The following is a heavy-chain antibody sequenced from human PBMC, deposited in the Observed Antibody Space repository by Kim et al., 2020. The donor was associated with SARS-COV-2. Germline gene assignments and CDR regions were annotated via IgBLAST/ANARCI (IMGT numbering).Heavy chain of an antibody. D-gene: IGHD3-22*01. CDR1: GFTFSSYA. Sequence: GGSLRLSCAASGFTFSSYAMHWVRQAPGKGLEWVAVISYDGSNKYYADSVKGRFTISRDNSKNTLYLQMNSLRAEDTAVYYCARNYYDSSGYYYGRHYYYYYGMDVWGQGTTVTVSS. J-gene: IGHJ6*02. CDR2: ISYDGSNK. V-gene: IGHV3-30*04. CDR3: ARNYYDSSGYYYGRHYYYYYGMDV.